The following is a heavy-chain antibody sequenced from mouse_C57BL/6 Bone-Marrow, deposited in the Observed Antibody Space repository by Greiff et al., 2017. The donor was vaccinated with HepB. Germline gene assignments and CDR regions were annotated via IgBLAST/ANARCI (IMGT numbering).Heavy chain of an antibody. CDR2: IDPSDSYT. CDR1: GYTFTSYW. V-gene: IGHV1-59*01. D-gene: IGHD1-1*01. J-gene: IGHJ4*01. Sequence: QVQLQQPGAELVRPGTSVKLSCKASGYTFTSYWMHWVKQRPGQGLEWIGVIDPSDSYTNYNQKFKGKATLTVDTSSSTAYMQLSSLTSEDSAVYYCARTITTVVDYAMDYWGQGTSVTVSS. CDR3: ARTITTVVDYAMDY.